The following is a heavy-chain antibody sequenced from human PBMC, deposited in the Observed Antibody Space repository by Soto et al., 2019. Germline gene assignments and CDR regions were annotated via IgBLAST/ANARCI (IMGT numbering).Heavy chain of an antibody. J-gene: IGHJ5*01. Sequence: QVQLQQWGAGLLKPSETLSLTCAVYGGSFSGHSWTWIRQSPGKGLEWIGDINHSGRVNYSPSRKSRVTISLDTSKNQSSMTLSAVTAAHTAMYYCSTRAYDTNGYYRFDPWGQGTLVTVSS. V-gene: IGHV4-34*01. D-gene: IGHD3-22*01. CDR3: STRAYDTNGYYRFDP. CDR2: INHSGRV. CDR1: GGSFSGHS.